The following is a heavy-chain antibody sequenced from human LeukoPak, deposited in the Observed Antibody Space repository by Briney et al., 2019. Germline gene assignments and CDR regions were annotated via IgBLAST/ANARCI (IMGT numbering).Heavy chain of an antibody. CDR3: ARDLRVVLSGCDAFDI. V-gene: IGHV1-46*01. Sequence: ASVKVSCKASGYTFTNYYIHWVRQAPGQGLEWMGIINPSAGNTNYAQNFQGRVTMTTDTSTSTAYMELRSLRSDDTAVYYCARDLRVVLSGCDAFDIWGQGTMVTASS. J-gene: IGHJ3*02. CDR1: GYTFTNYY. CDR2: INPSAGNT. D-gene: IGHD6-19*01.